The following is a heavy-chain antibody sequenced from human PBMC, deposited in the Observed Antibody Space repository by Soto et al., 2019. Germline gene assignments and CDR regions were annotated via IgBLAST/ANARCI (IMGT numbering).Heavy chain of an antibody. CDR1: GGSISRGGYS. J-gene: IGHJ4*02. D-gene: IGHD6-13*01. Sequence: SETLSLTCAVSGGSISRGGYSWSWIRQPPGKGLEWIGYIYYSGSTYYNPSLKSRVTISVDTSKNQFSLKLSSVTAADTAVYYCARGSTGYSSSWYRYWGQGTLVTVSS. CDR3: ARGSTGYSSSWYRY. CDR2: IYYSGST. V-gene: IGHV4-31*11.